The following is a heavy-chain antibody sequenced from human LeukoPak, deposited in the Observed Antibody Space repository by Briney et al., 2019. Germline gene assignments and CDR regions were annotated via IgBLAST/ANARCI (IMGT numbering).Heavy chain of an antibody. D-gene: IGHD7-27*01. CDR2: IYYSGST. CDR3: ARHSPWVYYFDY. J-gene: IGHJ4*02. V-gene: IGHV4-39*01. CDR1: GGSLSSSSYY. Sequence: PSETLSLTCTVSGGSLSSSSYYWGWIRQPPGKGLEWIGSIYYSGSTYHNPSLKSRVTISVDTSKNQFSLKLSSVTAADTAVYYCARHSPWVYYFDYWGQGTLVTVSS.